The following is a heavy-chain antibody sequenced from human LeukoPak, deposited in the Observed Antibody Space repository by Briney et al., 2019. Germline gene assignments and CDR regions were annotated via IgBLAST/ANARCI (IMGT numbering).Heavy chain of an antibody. Sequence: GGSLRLSCAASGFTFSSYDMTWVRQTPGKGLEWVALISRSGGTTYYADSVKGRFTISRDNSKNTLYLQMNSLRAEDTAVYYCAKGIYSSGWSYFDYWGHGTLVTVSS. D-gene: IGHD6-19*01. CDR3: AKGIYSSGWSYFDY. CDR1: GFTFSSYD. V-gene: IGHV3-23*01. J-gene: IGHJ4*01. CDR2: ISRSGGTT.